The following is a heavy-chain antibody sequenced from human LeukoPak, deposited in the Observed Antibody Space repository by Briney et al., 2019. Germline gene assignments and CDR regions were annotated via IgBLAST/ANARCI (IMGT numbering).Heavy chain of an antibody. CDR2: INSDGSWT. D-gene: IGHD1-7*01. CDR1: GNYW. V-gene: IGHV3-74*01. J-gene: IGHJ4*02. CDR3: AKWIRTRTSYFDY. Sequence: GGSLRLSCAASGNYWMHWVRQVPGKGLVWVSHINSDGSWTSYADSVKGRFTISKDNAKNTVYLQMNSLRAEDTAIYYCAKWIRTRTSYFDYWGQGTLVTVSS.